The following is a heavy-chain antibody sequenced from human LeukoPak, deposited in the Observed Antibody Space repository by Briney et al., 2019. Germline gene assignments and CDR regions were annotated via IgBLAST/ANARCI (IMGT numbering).Heavy chain of an antibody. D-gene: IGHD6-13*01. CDR1: GYTFTGYY. V-gene: IGHV1-2*02. CDR2: INPNSGGT. Sequence: ASVEVSCKASGYTFTGYYMHWVRQAPGQGLEWMGWINPNSGGTNYAQKFQGRVTMTRDTSISTAYMELSRLRYDDTAVYYCASPLAAAGTGDDYWGQGTLVTVSS. J-gene: IGHJ4*02. CDR3: ASPLAAAGTGDDY.